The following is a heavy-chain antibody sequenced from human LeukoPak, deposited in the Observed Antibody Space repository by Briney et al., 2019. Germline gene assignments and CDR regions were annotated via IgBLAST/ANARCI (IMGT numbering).Heavy chain of an antibody. Sequence: SVKVSCKASGGTFSSYAISWVRQAPGQGLEWMGRIIPILGIANYAQKFQGRVTITADKSTSTAYMELSSLRSEDTAVYYCARSSSIAAPFDYWGQGTLVTVSS. V-gene: IGHV1-69*04. D-gene: IGHD6-13*01. CDR2: IIPILGIA. CDR3: ARSSSIAAPFDY. J-gene: IGHJ4*02. CDR1: GGTFSSYA.